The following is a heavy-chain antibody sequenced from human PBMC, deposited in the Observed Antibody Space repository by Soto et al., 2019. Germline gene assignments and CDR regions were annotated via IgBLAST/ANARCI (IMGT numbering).Heavy chain of an antibody. CDR3: AKGGVVNYYYYYYMDV. D-gene: IGHD3-3*01. Sequence: QPGGSLRLSCAASGFTFSSYAMSWVRQAPGKGLEWVSAISGSGGSTYYADSVKGRFTISRDNSKNTLYLQMNSLRAEDTAVYYCAKGGVVNYYYYYYMDVWGKGTTVTVSS. CDR2: ISGSGGST. CDR1: GFTFSSYA. V-gene: IGHV3-23*01. J-gene: IGHJ6*03.